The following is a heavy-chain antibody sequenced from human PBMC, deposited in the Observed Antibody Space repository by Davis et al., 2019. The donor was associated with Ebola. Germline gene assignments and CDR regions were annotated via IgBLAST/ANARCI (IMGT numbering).Heavy chain of an antibody. D-gene: IGHD2-2*02. CDR1: GYTFISYG. J-gene: IGHJ4*02. V-gene: IGHV1-18*01. Sequence: ASVKVSCKASGYTFISYGISWLRQAPGQGLEWMGWISAHNGNTNYAQKLQGRVTMTTDTSTSKGYMELRSLRSDDTAMYYCERDEDIVVVPAAISLDYWGQGTLVTVSA. CDR3: ERDEDIVVVPAAISLDY. CDR2: ISAHNGNT.